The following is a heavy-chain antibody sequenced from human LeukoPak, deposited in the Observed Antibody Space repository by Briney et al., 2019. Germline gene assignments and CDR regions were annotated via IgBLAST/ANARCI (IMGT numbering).Heavy chain of an antibody. D-gene: IGHD3-16*01. CDR2: INPSGGTT. Sequence: ASVKVSCKASGYTFAKFYIHWVRQAPGQGLEWMGIINPSGGTTSYAQKFQGRVSMTRDTYTGKVYMELNSLKPEDTAVYYCARDKRGERTPGWGYGGFDIWGQGTMVSVSS. V-gene: IGHV1-46*01. J-gene: IGHJ3*02. CDR3: ARDKRGERTPGWGYGGFDI. CDR1: GYTFAKFY.